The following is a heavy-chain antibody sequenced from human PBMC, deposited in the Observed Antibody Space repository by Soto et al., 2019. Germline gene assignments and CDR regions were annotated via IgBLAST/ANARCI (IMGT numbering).Heavy chain of an antibody. CDR3: AKTRFYYDSSGYWHYYGMDV. CDR2: ISGSGGST. CDR1: GFTFSSYA. V-gene: IGHV3-23*01. D-gene: IGHD3-22*01. Sequence: EVQLLESGGGLVQPGGSLRLSCAASGFTFSSYAMSWVRQAPGKGLEWVSAISGSGGSTYYADSGKGRFTISRDNSKNTLYLQMNRMRAEDTAVYYCAKTRFYYDSSGYWHYYGMDVWGQGTTVTVSS. J-gene: IGHJ6*02.